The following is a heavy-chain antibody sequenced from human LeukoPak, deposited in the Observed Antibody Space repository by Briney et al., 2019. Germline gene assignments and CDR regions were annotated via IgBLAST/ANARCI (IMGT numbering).Heavy chain of an antibody. CDR1: GGSISSSSYY. J-gene: IGHJ5*02. Sequence: SETLSLTCTVSGGSISSSSYYWGWIRQPPGKGLEWIGSIYYSGSTYYNPSLKSRVTMSVDTFKNQFSLQLSSVTAADTAVYYCARDSTNNWNYPSWFDPWGQGTLVTVSS. V-gene: IGHV4-39*07. D-gene: IGHD1-7*01. CDR3: ARDSTNNWNYPSWFDP. CDR2: IYYSGST.